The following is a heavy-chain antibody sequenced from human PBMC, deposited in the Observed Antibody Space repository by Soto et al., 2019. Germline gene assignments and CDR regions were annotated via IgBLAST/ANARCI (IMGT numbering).Heavy chain of an antibody. J-gene: IGHJ4*02. V-gene: IGHV3-21*01. D-gene: IGHD3-22*01. CDR2: ISSSSSYI. CDR1: GFTFSSYS. Sequence: EVQLEESGGGLVKPGGSLRLSCAASGFTFSSYSMNWVRQAPGKGLEWVSSISSSSSYIYYADSVKGRFTISRDNAKNSLYLQMNSLRAEDTAVYYCATAPYYYDSRGYWAYWGQGTLVTVSS. CDR3: ATAPYYYDSRGYWAY.